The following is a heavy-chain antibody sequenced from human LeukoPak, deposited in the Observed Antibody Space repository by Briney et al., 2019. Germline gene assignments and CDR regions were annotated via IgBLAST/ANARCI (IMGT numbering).Heavy chain of an antibody. Sequence: SETLSLTCAVYGGSFSGYYWSWIRQPPGKGLEWIGYIYYSGSTNYNPSLKSRVTISVDTSKNQFSLTLSSVTAADTAVYYCASGYSGRYYYYYMDVWGKGTTVTVSS. CDR3: ASGYSGRYYYYYMDV. CDR1: GGSFSGYY. J-gene: IGHJ6*03. V-gene: IGHV4-59*01. D-gene: IGHD2-15*01. CDR2: IYYSGST.